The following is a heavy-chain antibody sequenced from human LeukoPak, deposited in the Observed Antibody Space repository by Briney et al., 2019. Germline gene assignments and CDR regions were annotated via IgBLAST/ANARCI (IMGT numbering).Heavy chain of an antibody. D-gene: IGHD5-18*01. V-gene: IGHV3-23*01. Sequence: GGSLRLSCAASGFTFSRYDMSWVSQAPGKGREWVSAISGRGGSTYYADSVKGRFTISRDNSKNTLHLQMNSLRADDTAVYYCPKDLFFSPVDTAMVTDFWGQGTLVTVSS. J-gene: IGHJ4*02. CDR2: ISGRGGST. CDR1: GFTFSRYD. CDR3: PKDLFFSPVDTAMVTDF.